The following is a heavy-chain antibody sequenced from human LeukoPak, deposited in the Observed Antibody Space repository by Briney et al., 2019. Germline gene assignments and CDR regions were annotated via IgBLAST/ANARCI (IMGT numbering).Heavy chain of an antibody. CDR1: GYTLTELS. CDR2: FDPEDGET. D-gene: IGHD3-10*01. Sequence: ASVKVSCKVSGYTLTELSMHWVRQAPGKGLEWMGGFDPEDGETIYAQKFQGRVTMTEDTSTDTAYMELSSLRSGDTAVYYCATAAGFGEFYYFDYWGQGTLVTVSS. V-gene: IGHV1-24*01. CDR3: ATAAGFGEFYYFDY. J-gene: IGHJ4*02.